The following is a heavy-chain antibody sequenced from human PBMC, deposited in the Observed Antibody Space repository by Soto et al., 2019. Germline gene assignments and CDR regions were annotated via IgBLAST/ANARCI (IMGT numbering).Heavy chain of an antibody. D-gene: IGHD2-21*02. CDR3: AKDIGSFVVVTAISAFDI. J-gene: IGHJ3*02. V-gene: IGHV3-9*01. CDR1: GFTFDDYA. CDR2: ISWNSGSI. Sequence: GGSLRLSCAASGFTFDDYAMHWVRQAPGKGLEWVSGISWNSGSIGYADSVKGRFTIPRDNAKNSLYLQMNSLRAEDTALYYCAKDIGSFVVVTAISAFDIWGQGTMVTVSS.